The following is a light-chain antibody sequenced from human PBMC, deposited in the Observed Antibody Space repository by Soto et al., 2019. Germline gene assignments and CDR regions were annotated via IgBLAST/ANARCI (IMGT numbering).Light chain of an antibody. CDR1: SSDVGSDKL. CDR3: CSYAGSSTAI. Sequence: QSAQTQPASVSGSPGQSITISCTGTSSDVGSDKLVSWYQQHPGKAPNLMIYEGSKRPSGVSNRFSGSKSGNTASLTIFALQADDEADYYCCSYAGSSTAIFGGGTKGTVL. V-gene: IGLV2-23*01. CDR2: EGS. J-gene: IGLJ2*01.